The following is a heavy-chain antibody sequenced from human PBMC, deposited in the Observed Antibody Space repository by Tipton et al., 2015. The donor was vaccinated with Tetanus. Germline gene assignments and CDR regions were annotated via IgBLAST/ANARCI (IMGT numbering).Heavy chain of an antibody. D-gene: IGHD4-11*01. CDR3: ARNVYTVTNDAFDI. J-gene: IGHJ3*02. Sequence: TLSLTCTVSGGSIISADHYWSWIRQPPGKGLEWIGYIYYSGTTYYSPSLKSRVSISIDTSQNQFSLRLTSVTAADTAVYFCARNVYTVTNDAFDIWGHGTLVNVSS. CDR2: IYYSGTT. V-gene: IGHV4-30-4*01. CDR1: GGSIISADHY.